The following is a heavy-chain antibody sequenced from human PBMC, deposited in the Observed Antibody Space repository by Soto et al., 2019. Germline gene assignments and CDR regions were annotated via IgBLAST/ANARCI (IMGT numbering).Heavy chain of an antibody. J-gene: IGHJ4*02. CDR2: FDPEDGET. CDR3: GRPKYDSSGYYEGLGFDY. Sequence: ASVKVSCKVSGYTLTELSMHWVRQAPGKGLEWMGGFDPEDGETIYAQKFQGRVTMTEDTSTDTAYMELSSLRSEDTAVYYCGRPKYDSSGYYEGLGFDYWGQGTLVTVSS. D-gene: IGHD3-22*01. V-gene: IGHV1-24*01. CDR1: GYTLTELS.